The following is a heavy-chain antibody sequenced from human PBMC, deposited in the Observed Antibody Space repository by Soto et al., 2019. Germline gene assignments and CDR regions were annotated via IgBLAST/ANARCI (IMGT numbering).Heavy chain of an antibody. CDR1: RGSLSSGSYY. CDR2: ILYTGST. D-gene: IGHD6-19*01. CDR3: ARATSYTNGWYPDY. Sequence: QVQLQESGPGLVKPSETLSLTCTVSRGSLSSGSYYWTWVRQPPGKGLEWIGNILYTGSTKYNPSLKSRVTILVDASKNPFSLPLTSVTAADTAVYFCARATSYTNGWYPDYWGQGTLVTVSS. V-gene: IGHV4-61*01. J-gene: IGHJ4*02.